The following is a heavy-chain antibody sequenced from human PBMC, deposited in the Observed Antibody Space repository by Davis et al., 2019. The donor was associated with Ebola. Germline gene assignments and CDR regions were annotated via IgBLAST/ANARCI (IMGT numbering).Heavy chain of an antibody. Sequence: GESLKISCVASGFALNDYGMNWVRQVPGKGLEWVANINEDGTEKNYVDSVKGRFTISRDNAKNLLYLQMKGLRVEDRAVYCARNAEEDLIGVLIMVNYLDYWGQGTRVTVSS. J-gene: IGHJ4*02. D-gene: IGHD3-3*01. CDR3: ARNAEEDLIGVLIMVNYLDY. CDR2: INEDGTEK. CDR1: GFALNDYG. V-gene: IGHV3-7*01.